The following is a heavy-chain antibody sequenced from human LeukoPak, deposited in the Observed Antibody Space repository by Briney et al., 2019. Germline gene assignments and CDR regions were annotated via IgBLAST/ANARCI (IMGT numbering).Heavy chain of an antibody. Sequence: SETLSLTCTVSGGSISSYYWSWIRQPPGKGLEWIGYIYYSGSTNYNPSLKSRVTISVDTSKNQFSLKLSSVTAADTAVYYCARACSGGSCYYYYHMDVWGKGTTVTVSS. CDR1: GGSISSYY. D-gene: IGHD2-15*01. CDR2: IYYSGST. CDR3: ARACSGGSCYYYYHMDV. V-gene: IGHV4-59*01. J-gene: IGHJ6*03.